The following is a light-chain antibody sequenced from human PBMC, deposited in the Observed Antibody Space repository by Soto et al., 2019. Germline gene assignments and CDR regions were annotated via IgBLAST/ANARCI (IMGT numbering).Light chain of an antibody. Sequence: SYELTQPHSVSLATAQMARITCGGDNIGSKAVHWNQLKPGQDPGLVIYSXXNRPSGXPERFXGSXPGNTATLTISRIEAGDEADYYCQVWDSSSDLRFGGGTKLTVL. V-gene: IGLV3-12*02. J-gene: IGLJ3*02. CDR1: NIGSKA. CDR3: QVWDSSSDLR. CDR2: SXX.